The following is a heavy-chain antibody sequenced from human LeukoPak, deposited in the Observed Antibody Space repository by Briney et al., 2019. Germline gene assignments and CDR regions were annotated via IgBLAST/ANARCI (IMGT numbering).Heavy chain of an antibody. CDR2: IYYSGST. D-gene: IGHD2-15*01. V-gene: IGHV4-59*01. CDR3: ARGKGDAAGTAFDI. CDR1: GGSISTYH. Sequence: SETLSLTCTVSGGSISTYHWSWIRQTPGQGLEWIGYIYYSGSTTYNPSLKSRVTISLDTSKNQFPLKLTSVTAADTAVYYCARGKGDAAGTAFDIWGQGTMVTVSS. J-gene: IGHJ3*02.